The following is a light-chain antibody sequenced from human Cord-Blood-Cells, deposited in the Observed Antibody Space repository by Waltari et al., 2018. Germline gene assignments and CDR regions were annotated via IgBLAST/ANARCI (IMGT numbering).Light chain of an antibody. J-gene: IGKJ2*01. CDR2: DAS. V-gene: IGKV3-11*01. CDR1: QSVSSY. Sequence: EIVLPQSQATLSLSPGERATLPCRASQSVSSYLAWYQQKPGQAPRLLIYDASNRATGIPARFSGSGSGTDFTLTISSLEPEDFAVYYCQQRSNWPPMYTFGQGTKLEIK. CDR3: QQRSNWPPMYT.